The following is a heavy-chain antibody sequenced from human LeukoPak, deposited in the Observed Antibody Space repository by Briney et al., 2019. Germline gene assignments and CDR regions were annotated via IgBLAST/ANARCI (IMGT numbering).Heavy chain of an antibody. Sequence: ASVKVSCKASGYTFTSYGISWVRQAPGQGPEWMGWISAYNGNTNYAQKLQGRVTMTTDTSTSTAYMELRSLRSDDTAVYCCARLYYDILTGYYVPYYFDYWGQGTLVTVSS. J-gene: IGHJ4*02. CDR3: ARLYYDILTGYYVPYYFDY. CDR2: ISAYNGNT. CDR1: GYTFTSYG. D-gene: IGHD3-9*01. V-gene: IGHV1-18*01.